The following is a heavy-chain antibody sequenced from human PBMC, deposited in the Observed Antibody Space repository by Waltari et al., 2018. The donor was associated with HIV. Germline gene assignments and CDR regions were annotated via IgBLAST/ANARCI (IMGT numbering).Heavy chain of an antibody. J-gene: IGHJ3*02. Sequence: QVQLQESGPGLVKPSETLSLTCAVSGYSISSGYYWGWIRQPPGKGLEWIGSIYHSGSTYYNPSLKSRVTISVDTSKNQFSLKLSSVTAADTAVYYCARRLPRADAFDIWGQGTMVTVSS. CDR3: ARRLPRADAFDI. CDR1: GYSISSGYY. V-gene: IGHV4-38-2*01. CDR2: IYHSGST. D-gene: IGHD3-16*01.